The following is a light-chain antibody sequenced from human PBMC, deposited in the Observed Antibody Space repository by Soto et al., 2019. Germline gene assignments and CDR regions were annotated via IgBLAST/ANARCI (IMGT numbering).Light chain of an antibody. CDR2: DAS. Sequence: DIQMTQSPSSLSASVGDIFTITCQASQDINKNLIWYQQKPGKAPKLLIYDASDLETGVPSTFSGSGSGTEFTLIISSLQPDDFATYYCQQYNSYWMFGLGTKVDIK. CDR3: QQYNSYWM. CDR1: QDINKN. V-gene: IGKV1-33*01. J-gene: IGKJ1*01.